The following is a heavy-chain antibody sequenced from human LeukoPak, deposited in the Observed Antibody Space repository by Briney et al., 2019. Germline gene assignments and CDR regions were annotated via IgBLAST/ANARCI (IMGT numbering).Heavy chain of an antibody. CDR3: ARDYDFWSGPPT. CDR2: IYTSGST. V-gene: IGHV4-38-2*02. Sequence: SETLSLTCTVSGYSISSGYYWGWIRQPPGKGLEWIGRIYTSGSTNYNPSLKSRVTMSVDTSKNQFSLKLSSVTAADTAVYYCARDYDFWSGPPTWGQGTLVTVSS. CDR1: GYSISSGYY. D-gene: IGHD3-3*01. J-gene: IGHJ5*02.